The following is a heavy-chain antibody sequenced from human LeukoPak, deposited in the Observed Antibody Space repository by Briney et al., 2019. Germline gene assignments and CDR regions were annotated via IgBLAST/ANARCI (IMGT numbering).Heavy chain of an antibody. CDR2: IYYSGST. V-gene: IGHV4-30-4*01. CDR3: ARYYYDSSGFDY. D-gene: IGHD3-22*01. CDR1: GGSISSGDYF. J-gene: IGHJ4*02. Sequence: SETLSLTCTVSGGSISSGDYFWSWIRQPPGKGLEWIGYIYYSGSTYYNPSLKSRVTISVDTSKNQFSLKLSSVTAADTAVYYCARYYYDSSGFDYWGQGTLVTVSS.